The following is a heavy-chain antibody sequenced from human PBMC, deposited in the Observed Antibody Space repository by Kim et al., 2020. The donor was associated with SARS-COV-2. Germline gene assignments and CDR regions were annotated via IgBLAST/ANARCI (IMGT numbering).Heavy chain of an antibody. CDR3: AREGNMLRKVINGQEDY. Sequence: GGSLRLSCTASGFTFSDYYMSWIRQAPGKGLEWVSYISRSSDYTRYADSVKGRFTISRDNAKNSLYLQMNSLRAEDTAVYYCAREGNMLRKVINGQEDYWGQGTLVTVSS. J-gene: IGHJ4*02. CDR2: ISRSSDYT. CDR1: GFTFSDYY. V-gene: IGHV3-11*06. D-gene: IGHD3-10*01.